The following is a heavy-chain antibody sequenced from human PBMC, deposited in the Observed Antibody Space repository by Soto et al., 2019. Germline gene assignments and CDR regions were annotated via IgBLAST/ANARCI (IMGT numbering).Heavy chain of an antibody. CDR3: GKDIKPGGMDV. CDR1: GFTFDGYA. D-gene: IGHD1-1*01. CDR2: IDWHSGRI. Sequence: EVQLAESGGGLVQPGRSLRLSCAAPGFTFDGYAMHWIRQPPGKGLEWVSGIDWHSGRIDYADSVKGRFTISRDNAKNSLFLQMNSLRVEDTALYYCGKDIKPGGMDVWGQGTTVTVSS. V-gene: IGHV3-9*01. J-gene: IGHJ6*02.